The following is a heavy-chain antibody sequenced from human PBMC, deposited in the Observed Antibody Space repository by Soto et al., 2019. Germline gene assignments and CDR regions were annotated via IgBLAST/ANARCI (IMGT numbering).Heavy chain of an antibody. D-gene: IGHD3-9*01. CDR1: GYTFTSYD. Sequence: ASVKVSCKASGYTFTSYDINWVRQATGQGLEWMGWMNPNSGNTGYAQKFQGRVTMTRNTSISTAYMELSSLRSEDTAVYYCAGGPQFDTEPYYYDYWGQGTLVTVSS. J-gene: IGHJ4*02. V-gene: IGHV1-8*02. CDR2: MNPNSGNT. CDR3: AGGPQFDTEPYYYDY.